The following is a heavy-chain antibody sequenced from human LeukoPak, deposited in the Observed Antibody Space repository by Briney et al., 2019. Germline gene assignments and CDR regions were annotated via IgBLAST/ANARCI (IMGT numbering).Heavy chain of an antibody. CDR1: GFTFNNNW. D-gene: IGHD1/OR15-1a*01. CDR2: IKEDGSEK. CDR3: AREALNMYYGMDV. V-gene: IGHV3-7*01. J-gene: IGHJ6*02. Sequence: PGGSLTLSCAASGFTFNNNWMSWVRQAPGKGLEWVANIKEDGSEKYYVDSVKGRFTISRDNAKNSLSLQMNSLRAEDTAVYYCAREALNMYYGMDVWGQGTTVTVSS.